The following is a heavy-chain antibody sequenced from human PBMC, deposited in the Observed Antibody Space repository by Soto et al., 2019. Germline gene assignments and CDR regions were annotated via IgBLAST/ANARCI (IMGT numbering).Heavy chain of an antibody. J-gene: IGHJ2*01. CDR2: ISYDGSNK. CDR1: GFTFSSYA. V-gene: IGHV3-30-3*01. CDR3: ARDHSSNPYWYFDL. D-gene: IGHD6-19*01. Sequence: QVQLVESGGGVVQPGRSLRLSCAASGFTFSSYAMHWVRQAPGKGLEWVAVISYDGSNKYYADSVKGRFTISRDNSKNTLYLQMNNLRAEDTAVYYCARDHSSNPYWYFDLWGRGTLVTVSS.